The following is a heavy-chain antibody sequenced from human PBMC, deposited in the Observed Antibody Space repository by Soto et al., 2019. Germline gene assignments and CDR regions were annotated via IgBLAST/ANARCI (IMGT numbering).Heavy chain of an antibody. V-gene: IGHV4-39*01. D-gene: IGHD2-15*01. CDR3: ARHLTYCSAGSCYSDFPYYGMDV. Sequence: PSETLSLTCTVSGGSISDDTYYWGWIRQPPGKGLEWIGSIYYSGTSSYNPSLESRVTMSVDTSKKQLSLRLRSVTATDTAVYYCARHLTYCSAGSCYSDFPYYGMDVWGQGTTVT. CDR1: GGSISDDTYY. CDR2: IYYSGTS. J-gene: IGHJ6*02.